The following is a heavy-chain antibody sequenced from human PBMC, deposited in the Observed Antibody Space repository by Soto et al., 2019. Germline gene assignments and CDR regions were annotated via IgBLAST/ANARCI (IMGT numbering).Heavy chain of an antibody. J-gene: IGHJ4*02. V-gene: IGHV3-23*01. CDR2: ISAGGGNI. Sequence: GGSLRLSCAASGFTFNNYAMTWVRQAPGKGLEWVSGISAGGGNIYYVDSVKGRFTISRDSPKNTLYLQMSSLRVEDSALYYCAKCSGDSCYSAIDNWGQGTLVTVSS. D-gene: IGHD2-15*01. CDR1: GFTFNNYA. CDR3: AKCSGDSCYSAIDN.